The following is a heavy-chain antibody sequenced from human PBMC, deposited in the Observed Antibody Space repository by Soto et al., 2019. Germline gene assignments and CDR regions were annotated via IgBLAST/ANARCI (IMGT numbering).Heavy chain of an antibody. V-gene: IGHV4-4*02. J-gene: IGHJ4*02. CDR1: GGSVSSSNW. CDR3: ARLPLAIMAPVTGIF. D-gene: IGHD5-12*01. CDR2: IYHSGST. Sequence: PSETLSLTCIVSGGSVSSSNWWSWVRQPPGKGLEWIGEIYHSGSTTYNPSLKSRATISVDTSKSQFSLRLYSVTAADTAVYYYARLPLAIMAPVTGIFWGRGTLVTVSS.